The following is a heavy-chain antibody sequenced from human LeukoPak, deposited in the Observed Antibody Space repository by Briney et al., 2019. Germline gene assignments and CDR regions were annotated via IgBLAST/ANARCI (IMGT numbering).Heavy chain of an antibody. V-gene: IGHV4-4*07. Sequence: SETLSVTCTVSGGSISSYYWSWIRQSAGQGLEWIGRIYSRGTTNYNPSLKSRVTMSVDTSKNQFSLKVSSVTAADTAVYYCAREVRHSYGLDAFDRWGEGTMVTVSA. CDR3: AREVRHSYGLDAFDR. CDR1: GGSISSYY. CDR2: IYSRGTT. D-gene: IGHD5-18*01. J-gene: IGHJ3*02.